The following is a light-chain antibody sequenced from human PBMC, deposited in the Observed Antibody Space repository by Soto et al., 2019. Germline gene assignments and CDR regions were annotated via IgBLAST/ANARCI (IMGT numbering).Light chain of an antibody. J-gene: IGKJ1*01. CDR2: GAS. V-gene: IGKV3-15*01. CDR3: QQYNNWPPWT. CDR1: QNIHTN. Sequence: EIVMTQSPATLSVSPGERATLSCRAGQNIHTNLAWYQQKPGQAPRLLFYGASTGATGLPARFSGSGSGTEFTLTINSLQAEDFAVYYCQQYNNWPPWTFGQGTKVDIK.